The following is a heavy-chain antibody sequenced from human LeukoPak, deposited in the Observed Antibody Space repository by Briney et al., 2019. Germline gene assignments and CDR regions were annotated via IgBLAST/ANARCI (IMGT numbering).Heavy chain of an antibody. CDR1: GFTFSTNS. D-gene: IGHD2-2*02. CDR3: ASDVARDISCYTD. J-gene: IGHJ4*02. V-gene: IGHV3-21*01. Sequence: PGESLRLSCAASGFTFSTNSMNWVRQAPGKGLEWVASISSSGTYIYYPESLKGRFTVSRDNAKNSVYLQMNSLRAEDTAVYYCASDVARDISCYTDWGQGTLVTVSS. CDR2: ISSSGTYI.